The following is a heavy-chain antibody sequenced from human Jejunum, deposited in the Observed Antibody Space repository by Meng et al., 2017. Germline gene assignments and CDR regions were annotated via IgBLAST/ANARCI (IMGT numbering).Heavy chain of an antibody. CDR2: IYYSGST. Sequence: QVQTQESGPGLVKPSQTLSLTCTVSGGSFGSGGYYWSWIRQHPGKGLEWIGYIYYSGSTYYNPSLKSRVSISVDTSKNQFSLKLSSVTAADTAVYYCASSIAAAVGYYFDYWGQGTLVTVSS. CDR3: ASSIAAAVGYYFDY. V-gene: IGHV4-31*03. D-gene: IGHD6-13*01. J-gene: IGHJ4*02. CDR1: GGSFGSGGYY.